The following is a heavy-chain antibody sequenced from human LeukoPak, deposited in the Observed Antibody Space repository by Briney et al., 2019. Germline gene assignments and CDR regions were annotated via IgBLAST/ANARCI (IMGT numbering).Heavy chain of an antibody. CDR1: GGSISSYY. CDR3: ARDLLWFGESPFDP. J-gene: IGHJ5*02. Sequence: SETLSLTCTVSGGSISSYYWSWIRQPAGKGLEWIGRIYTSGSTNYNPSLKSRVTMSVDTSKNQFSLKLSSVTAADTAVYYCARDLLWFGESPFDPWGQGTLVTVSS. V-gene: IGHV4-4*07. CDR2: IYTSGST. D-gene: IGHD3-10*01.